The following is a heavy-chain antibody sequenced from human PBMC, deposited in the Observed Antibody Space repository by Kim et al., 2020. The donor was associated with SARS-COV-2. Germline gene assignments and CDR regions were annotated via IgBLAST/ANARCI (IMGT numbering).Heavy chain of an antibody. Sequence: GGSLRLSCAASGFNFSDYFMSWIRQAPGKGLELVSYISSSGSSIYYADALKGRFTLSRDNARNSLYLQMNSLTAEDTAVYYCARSQWRSSSSCLVDWGQGTLVPVSS. J-gene: IGHJ4*02. CDR1: GFNFSDYF. D-gene: IGHD6-13*01. CDR3: ARSQWRSSSSCLVD. CDR2: ISSSGSSI. V-gene: IGHV3-11*01.